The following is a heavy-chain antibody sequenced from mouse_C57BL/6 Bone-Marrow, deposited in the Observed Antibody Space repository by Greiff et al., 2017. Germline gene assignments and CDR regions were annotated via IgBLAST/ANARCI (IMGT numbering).Heavy chain of an antibody. CDR1: GYTFTSYW. Sequence: QVQLQQPGAELVMPGASVKLSCKASGYTFTSYWMHWVKQRPGQGLEWIGEIDPSDSYTNYNQKFKGKSTLTVDKSSSTAYMQLSSLTSEDSAVYDCVRTTVVAPYYFDYWGQGTTRTVSS. CDR3: VRTTVVAPYYFDY. D-gene: IGHD1-1*01. J-gene: IGHJ2*01. CDR2: IDPSDSYT. V-gene: IGHV1-69*01.